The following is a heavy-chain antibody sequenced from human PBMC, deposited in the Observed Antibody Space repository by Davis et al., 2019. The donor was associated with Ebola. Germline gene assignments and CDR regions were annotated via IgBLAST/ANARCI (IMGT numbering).Heavy chain of an antibody. Sequence: MPSETLSLTCTVSGGSISSNSYYWGWIRQPPGKGLEWIGSIYYSGSTNYNPSLKSRVTISVDTSKNQFSLKLSSVTAADTAVYYCARDISTSSGFDYWGQGTLVTVSS. D-gene: IGHD3-10*01. CDR1: GGSISSNSYY. J-gene: IGHJ4*02. V-gene: IGHV4-39*07. CDR2: IYYSGST. CDR3: ARDISTSSGFDY.